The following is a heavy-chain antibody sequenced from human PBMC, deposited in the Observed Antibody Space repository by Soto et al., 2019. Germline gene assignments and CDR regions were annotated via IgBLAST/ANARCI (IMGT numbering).Heavy chain of an antibody. V-gene: IGHV1-69*01. CDR2: IIPIFGTA. J-gene: IGHJ4*02. CDR3: ARISEDTAMVYYFDY. CDR1: GGTFSSYA. Sequence: QVQLVQSGAEVKKPGSSVKVSCKASGGTFSSYAISWVRQAPGQGLEWMGGIIPIFGTANYAQKFQGRVTIPADDSTSTAYMELSSLRSEDTAVYYCARISEDTAMVYYFDYWGQGPLVTVSS. D-gene: IGHD5-18*01.